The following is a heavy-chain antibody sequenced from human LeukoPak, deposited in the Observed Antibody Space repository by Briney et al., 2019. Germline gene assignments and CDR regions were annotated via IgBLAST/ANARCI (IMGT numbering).Heavy chain of an antibody. CDR1: GFSFSSYW. CDR3: AREAYASGNYFSDH. D-gene: IGHD3-10*01. Sequence: GGSLRLSCAASGFSFSSYWLHWVRQPPGKGLVWVPRIDKDGSKVNYADSVKGRFTISRDNAKNTLYLQMNSLRAGDTAVYFCAREAYASGNYFSDHWGQGTLVTVAS. J-gene: IGHJ4*02. CDR2: IDKDGSKV. V-gene: IGHV3-74*01.